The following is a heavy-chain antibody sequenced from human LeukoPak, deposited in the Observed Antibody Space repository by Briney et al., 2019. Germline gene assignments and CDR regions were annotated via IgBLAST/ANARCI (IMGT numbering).Heavy chain of an antibody. CDR1: GLTFSDYY. J-gene: IGHJ1*01. CDR3: ARGHYELWF. Sequence: KPGGSLRLSCAASGLTFSDYYMSWIRQAPGKGLEWVSYISIGSSYTNYADPVKGRFTISRDDAKNSLYLQMNSLRAEDTAVYYCARGHYELWFWGQGTLVTVSS. CDR2: ISIGSSYT. V-gene: IGHV3-11*06. D-gene: IGHD3-16*01.